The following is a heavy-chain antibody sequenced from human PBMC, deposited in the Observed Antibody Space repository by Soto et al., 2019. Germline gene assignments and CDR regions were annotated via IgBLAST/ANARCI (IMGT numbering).Heavy chain of an antibody. CDR3: AKDGIVRHNYDILTGKGPLDY. CDR1: GFTFNSYA. D-gene: IGHD3-9*01. Sequence: GGSLRLSCAASGFTFNSYAMSWVRQAPGKGLEWVSAISGSGGSTYYADSVKGRFTISRDNSKNTLYLQMNSLRAEDTAVYYCAKDGIVRHNYDILTGKGPLDYWGQGTLVTVSS. CDR2: ISGSGGST. V-gene: IGHV3-23*01. J-gene: IGHJ4*02.